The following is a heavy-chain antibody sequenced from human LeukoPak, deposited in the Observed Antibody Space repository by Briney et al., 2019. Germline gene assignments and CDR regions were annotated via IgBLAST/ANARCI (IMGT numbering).Heavy chain of an antibody. J-gene: IGHJ4*02. CDR2: IYYSGST. CDR3: AREGIAAAPYFDY. V-gene: IGHV4-59*01. CDR1: GGSISSYY. Sequence: SETLSLTCTVSGGSISSYYWSWIRQPPGKGLEWIGSIYYSGSTYYNPSLKSRVTISVDTSKNQFSLKLSSVTAADTAVYYCAREGIAAAPYFDYWGQGTLVTVSS. D-gene: IGHD6-13*01.